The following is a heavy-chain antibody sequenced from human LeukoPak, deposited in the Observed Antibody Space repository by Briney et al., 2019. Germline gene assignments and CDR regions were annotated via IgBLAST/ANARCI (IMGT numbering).Heavy chain of an antibody. J-gene: IGHJ4*02. V-gene: IGHV3-21*01. CDR1: GFTFSSST. D-gene: IGHD5-24*01. CDR2: ISSSSSNT. CDR3: VRGDGRDY. Sequence: GGSLRLSCAASGFTFSSSTMNWVRQAPGKGLEWVSSISSSSSNTHYADSVKGRFTISRDNAKNSLYMRMNSLRAEDTAVYYCVRGDGRDYWGQGTLVTVSS.